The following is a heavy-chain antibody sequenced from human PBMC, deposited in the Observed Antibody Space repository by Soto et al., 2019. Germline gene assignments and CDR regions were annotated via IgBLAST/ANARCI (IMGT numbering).Heavy chain of an antibody. V-gene: IGHV4-34*01. CDR3: ARAPMDDYGNYYDGMDV. D-gene: IGHD4-17*01. CDR1: GGSFRGYS. Sequence: QVQLQQWGAGLLKPSETLSLTCGVSGGSFRGYSWNWIRQSPEKGLEWIGEINYRGITSYNPSLRSRVTISLDTSTNRFSLTWTSLTAADTAIYSCARAPMDDYGNYYDGMDVWGQGTTITVS. J-gene: IGHJ6*02. CDR2: INYRGIT.